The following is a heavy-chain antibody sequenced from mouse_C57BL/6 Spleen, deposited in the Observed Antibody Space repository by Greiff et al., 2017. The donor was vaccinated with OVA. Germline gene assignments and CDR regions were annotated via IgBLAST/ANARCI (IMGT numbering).Heavy chain of an antibody. J-gene: IGHJ1*03. D-gene: IGHD1-1*01. Sequence: EVKLVESGGGLVKPGGSLKLSCAASGFTFSSYAMSWVRQTPEKRLEWVATISAGGSYTYYPDNVKGRFTITRDNAKNNLYLQMSQLKSEDTAMYYCARDPYYYGSHWYFDVWGTGTTVTVSS. CDR1: GFTFSSYA. CDR3: ARDPYYYGSHWYFDV. V-gene: IGHV5-4*01. CDR2: ISAGGSYT.